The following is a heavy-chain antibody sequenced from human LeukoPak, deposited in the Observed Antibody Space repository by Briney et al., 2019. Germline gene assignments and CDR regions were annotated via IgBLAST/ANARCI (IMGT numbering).Heavy chain of an antibody. CDR3: ARGLGYCSGGSCSSGWFAP. V-gene: IGHV4-34*01. D-gene: IGHD2-15*01. CDR1: GGSFSGYY. Sequence: SETLSLTCALYGGSFSGYYWSWIRQPPGKGLEWIGEINHSGSTNYNPSLKSRVTISVDTSKNQFSLKLSSVTAADTAVYYCARGLGYCSGGSCSSGWFAPWGQGTLVTVSS. J-gene: IGHJ5*02. CDR2: INHSGST.